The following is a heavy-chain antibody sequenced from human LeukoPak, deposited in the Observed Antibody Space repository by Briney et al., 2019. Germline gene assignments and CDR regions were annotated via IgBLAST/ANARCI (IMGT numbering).Heavy chain of an antibody. J-gene: IGHJ4*02. Sequence: PGGSLRLSCAASGFTFSGSAMHWVRQASGKGLEWVGRIRSKANSYATAYAASVKGRFTISRDDSKNTAYLQMNSLKTEDTAVYYCTRLPDGYNPNFDYWGQGTLVTVSS. D-gene: IGHD5-24*01. CDR2: IRSKANSYAT. V-gene: IGHV3-73*01. CDR3: TRLPDGYNPNFDY. CDR1: GFTFSGSA.